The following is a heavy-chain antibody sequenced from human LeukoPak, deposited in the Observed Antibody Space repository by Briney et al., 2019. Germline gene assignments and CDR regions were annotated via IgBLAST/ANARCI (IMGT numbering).Heavy chain of an antibody. V-gene: IGHV4-59*08. J-gene: IGHJ5*02. Sequence: SETLSPTCTVSGGSISSYYWSWIRQPPGKGLEWIGYIYYSGSTNYNPSLKSRVTISVDTSKNQFSLKLSSVTAADTAVYYCARNYGSGTNNWFDPWGQGTLVTVSS. CDR3: ARNYGSGTNNWFDP. CDR2: IYYSGST. D-gene: IGHD3-10*01. CDR1: GGSISSYY.